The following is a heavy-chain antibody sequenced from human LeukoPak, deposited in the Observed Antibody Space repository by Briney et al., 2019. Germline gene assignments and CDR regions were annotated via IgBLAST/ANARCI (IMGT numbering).Heavy chain of an antibody. CDR2: IYYSGST. Sequence: PSETLSLTCTVSGYSISSGYYWSWIRQPPGKGLEWIGYIYYSGSTNYNPSLKSRVTISVDTSKNQFSLKLSSVTAADTAVYYCARATGSGYYGGNFDYWGQGTLVTVSS. D-gene: IGHD3-3*01. CDR3: ARATGSGYYGGNFDY. J-gene: IGHJ4*02. V-gene: IGHV4-61*01. CDR1: GYSISSGYY.